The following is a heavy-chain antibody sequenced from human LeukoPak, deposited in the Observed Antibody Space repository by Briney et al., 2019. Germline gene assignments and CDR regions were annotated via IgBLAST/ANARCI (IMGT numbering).Heavy chain of an antibody. CDR1: GGLFSGYY. CDR2: INHTGDT. Sequence: SETLSLTCSVSGGLFSGYYWSWIRQSPGKGLEWIGEINHTGDTNYNPSLQSRVSTSIDTSKRQFSLRLIPVTAADTAVYYCAREPHRVLVPGPPDFWGQGILVTVSS. D-gene: IGHD1-14*01. J-gene: IGHJ4*02. CDR3: AREPHRVLVPGPPDF. V-gene: IGHV4-34*01.